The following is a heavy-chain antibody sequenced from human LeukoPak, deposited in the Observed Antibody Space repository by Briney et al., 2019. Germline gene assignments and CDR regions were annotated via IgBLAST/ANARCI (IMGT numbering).Heavy chain of an antibody. V-gene: IGHV1-69*05. CDR2: TIPIFGTA. CDR1: GGTFSSYA. D-gene: IGHD3-3*01. J-gene: IGHJ4*02. Sequence: SVKVSCKASGGTFSSYAISWVRQAPGQGLEWMGGTIPIFGTANYAQKFQGRVTITTDESTSTAYMELSSLRSEDTAVYYCARGSSAYDFWSGYYPDYWGQGTLVTVSS. CDR3: ARGSSAYDFWSGYYPDY.